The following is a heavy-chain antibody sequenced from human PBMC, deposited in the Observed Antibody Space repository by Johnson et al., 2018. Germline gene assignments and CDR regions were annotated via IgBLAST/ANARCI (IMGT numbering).Heavy chain of an antibody. CDR3: ARARQRGYSYGTDAFDI. D-gene: IGHD5-18*01. J-gene: IGHJ3*02. V-gene: IGHV3-13*01. Sequence: VQLVESGGGLVQXGRSLRLSCAASGFTFDDYAMHWVRQAPGKGLEWVSATGTAGDTYYPGSVTGRFTIPSENAKNSLYLQMNSLGAGDTAGYYCARARQRGYSYGTDAFDIWGQGTMVTVSS. CDR1: GFTFDDYA. CDR2: TGTAGDT.